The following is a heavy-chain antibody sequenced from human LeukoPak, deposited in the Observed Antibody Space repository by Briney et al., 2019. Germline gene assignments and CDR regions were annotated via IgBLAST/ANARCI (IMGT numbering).Heavy chain of an antibody. Sequence: GGSLRLSCAASGFTFSSYGMHWVRQAPGKGLEWVAVISYDGSNKYYADSVKGRSTISRDNSKNTLYLQMNSLSIEDTAVYYCANGETSRFDYWGQGTLVTVSS. CDR2: ISYDGSNK. D-gene: IGHD2-2*01. CDR3: ANGETSRFDY. CDR1: GFTFSSYG. J-gene: IGHJ4*02. V-gene: IGHV3-30*18.